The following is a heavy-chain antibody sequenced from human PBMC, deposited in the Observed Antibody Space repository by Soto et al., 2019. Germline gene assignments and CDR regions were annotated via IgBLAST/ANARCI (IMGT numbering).Heavy chain of an antibody. Sequence: SVKVSCKASGGTFSSYTISWVRQAPGQGLEWMGRIIPILGIANYAQKFQGRVTITADKSTSTAYMELSSLRSEDTAVYYCANSENTSSDFWSGKNNWFDPWGQGTLVTVSS. V-gene: IGHV1-69*02. D-gene: IGHD3-3*01. J-gene: IGHJ5*02. CDR3: ANSENTSSDFWSGKNNWFDP. CDR2: IIPILGIA. CDR1: GGTFSSYT.